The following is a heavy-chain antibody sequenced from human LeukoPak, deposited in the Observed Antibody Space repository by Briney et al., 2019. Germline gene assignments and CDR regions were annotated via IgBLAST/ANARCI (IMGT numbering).Heavy chain of an antibody. CDR3: ARRASSYSHSYDY. J-gene: IGHJ4*02. V-gene: IGHV3-53*01. D-gene: IGHD2-2*01. CDR2: IYSGGST. CDR1: EVTLSSNY. Sequence: PGGSLRLSCAASEVTLSSNYMSWIRQAPGRGLEWVSFIYSGGSTYYADSVRGRFIISKDNSKNTLYLQMNSLRAEGTAVYYCARRASSYSHSYDYWGQGTLVTVSS.